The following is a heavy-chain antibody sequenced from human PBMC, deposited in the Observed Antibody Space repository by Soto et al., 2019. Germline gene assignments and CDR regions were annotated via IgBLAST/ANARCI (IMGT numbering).Heavy chain of an antibody. CDR2: IYYSGST. V-gene: IGHV4-59*01. CDR1: GGSISSYY. D-gene: IGHD1-26*01. J-gene: IGHJ4*02. Sequence: QVQLQESGPGLVKPSETLSLTCTVSGGSISSYYWCWIRQPPGKGLEWLGYIYYSGSTNYNPSLKSRVTISVDTSKNQFSLKVSSVTAADTAVYYCARRYGGNFDYWGQGTLVTVSS. CDR3: ARRYGGNFDY.